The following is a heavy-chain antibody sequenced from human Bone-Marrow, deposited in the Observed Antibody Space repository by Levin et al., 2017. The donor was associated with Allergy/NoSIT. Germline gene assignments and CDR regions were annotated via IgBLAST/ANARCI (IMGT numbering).Heavy chain of an antibody. CDR1: GFTFSIYS. CDR2: ISSSGSDM. CDR3: ARGIIGDVRVAHKEAFDI. J-gene: IGHJ3*02. V-gene: IGHV3-21*01. D-gene: IGHD2-8*02. Sequence: AASVKVSCTVSGFTFSIYSINWVRQAPGKGLEWVSSISSSGSDMYYVDSVRGGLTISRDNAKNSLTLQMNSLRAEDTAVYYCARGIIGDVRVAHKEAFDIWGQGTMVSVSS.